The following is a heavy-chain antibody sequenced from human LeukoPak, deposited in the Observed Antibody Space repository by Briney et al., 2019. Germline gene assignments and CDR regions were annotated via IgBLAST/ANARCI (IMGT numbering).Heavy chain of an antibody. J-gene: IGHJ5*02. CDR2: ISYDGSNK. V-gene: IGHV3-30-3*01. Sequence: PGGSLRLSCAASGFTFSSYAMHRVRQAPGKGLEWVAVISYDGSNKYYADSVKGRFTISRGNSKNTLYLQMNSLRAEDTAVYYCARGVVPAANGWFDPWGQGTLVTVTS. D-gene: IGHD2-2*01. CDR3: ARGVVPAANGWFDP. CDR1: GFTFSSYA.